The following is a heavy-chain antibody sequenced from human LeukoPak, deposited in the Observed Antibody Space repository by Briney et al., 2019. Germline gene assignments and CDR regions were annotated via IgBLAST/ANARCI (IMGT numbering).Heavy chain of an antibody. V-gene: IGHV1-46*01. CDR2: INPSGGST. CDR1: GYTFTSYG. CDR3: ARDSGIAAALDY. Sequence: ASVKVSCKASGYTFTSYGISWVRQAPGQGLEWMGIINPSGGSTSYAQKFQGRVTMTRDTSTSTVYMELSSLRSEDTAVYYCARDSGIAAALDYWGQGTLVTVSS. D-gene: IGHD6-13*01. J-gene: IGHJ4*02.